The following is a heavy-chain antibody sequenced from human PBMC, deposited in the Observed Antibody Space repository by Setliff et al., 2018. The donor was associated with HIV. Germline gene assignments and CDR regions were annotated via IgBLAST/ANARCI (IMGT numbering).Heavy chain of an antibody. CDR3: ARLCIAAAGTRSIPWYFDL. J-gene: IGHJ2*01. Sequence: SETLSLTCTVSGGSISSYYWSWIRQPPGKGLEWIGYIYYSGSTNYNPSLKSRVTISVDTSKNQFSLKLSSVTAADTAVYDCARLCIAAAGTRSIPWYFDLWGRGTRVTSPQ. CDR2: IYYSGST. CDR1: GGSISSYY. D-gene: IGHD6-13*01. V-gene: IGHV4-59*08.